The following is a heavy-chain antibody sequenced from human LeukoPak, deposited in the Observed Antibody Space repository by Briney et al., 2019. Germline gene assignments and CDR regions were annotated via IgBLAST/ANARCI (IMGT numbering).Heavy chain of an antibody. V-gene: IGHV4-39*07. CDR3: ASFRRYYYDSSGLGHFDY. CDR1: GGSVSTTSYY. CDR2: IYHSGST. J-gene: IGHJ4*02. D-gene: IGHD3-22*01. Sequence: SETLSLTCTISGGSVSTTSYYWGWIRQPPGKGLEWIGSIYHSGSTYYNPSLKSRVTISVDTSKNQFSLKLSSVTAADTAVYYCASFRRYYYDSSGLGHFDYWGQGTLVTVSS.